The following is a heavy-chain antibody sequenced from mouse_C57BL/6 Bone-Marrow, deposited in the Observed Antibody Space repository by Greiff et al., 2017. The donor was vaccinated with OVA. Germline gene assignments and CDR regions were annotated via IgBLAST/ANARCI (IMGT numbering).Heavy chain of an antibody. CDR1: GYSFTDYN. J-gene: IGHJ2*01. CDR2: INPNYGTT. D-gene: IGHD1-1*01. V-gene: IGHV1-39*01. CDR3: AREAVAVITTVVARFDY. Sequence: EVKLQQSGPELVKPGASVKISCKASGYSFTDYNMNWVKQSNGKSLEWIGVINPNYGTTSYNQKFKGKATLTVDQSSSTAYMQLNSLTSEDSAVYYCAREAVAVITTVVARFDYWGQGTTLTVSS.